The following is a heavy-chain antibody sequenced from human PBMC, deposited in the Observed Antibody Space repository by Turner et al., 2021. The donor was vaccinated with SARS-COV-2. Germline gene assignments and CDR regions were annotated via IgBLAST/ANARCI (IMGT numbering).Heavy chain of an antibody. D-gene: IGHD6-13*01. V-gene: IGHV3-74*01. CDR2: IDTDGSTT. CDR1: GFTFSSYW. Sequence: EVQLVESGGGLVQPGGSLRLSFAASGFTFSSYWMHWVRQAPGQGLMWVSRIDTDGSTTSYADSVKGRFTISRDNAKNTLYLQMNSLRAEDTAVYYCATSRSFDYWGQGTLVTVSS. CDR3: ATSRSFDY. J-gene: IGHJ4*02.